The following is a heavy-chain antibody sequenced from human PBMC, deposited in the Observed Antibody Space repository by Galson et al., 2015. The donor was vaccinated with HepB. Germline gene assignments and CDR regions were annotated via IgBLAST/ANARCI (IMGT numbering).Heavy chain of an antibody. J-gene: IGHJ3*02. CDR3: ASYIYDRHAEPLGAFDI. D-gene: IGHD3-3*01. CDR2: IIPIFGIA. V-gene: IGHV1-69*13. Sequence: SVKVSCKASGGTFSSYAISWVRQAPGQGLEWMGGIIPIFGIANYAQKFQGRVTITADESTSTAYMELSSLRSEDTAVYYCASYIYDRHAEPLGAFDIWGQGTMVTVSS. CDR1: GGTFSSYA.